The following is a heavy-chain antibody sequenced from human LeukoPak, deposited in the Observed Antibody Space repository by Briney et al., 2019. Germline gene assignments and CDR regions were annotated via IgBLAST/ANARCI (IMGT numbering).Heavy chain of an antibody. D-gene: IGHD6-19*01. CDR2: INTNTGNP. Sequence: ASVKVSCKASGYTFTSYAMNWVRQAPGQGLEWMGWINTNTGNPTYAQGFTGRFVFSLDTSVSTAYLQISSLKAEDTAVYYCARDPPNSGWYNWFDPWGQGTLVTVSS. CDR3: ARDPPNSGWYNWFDP. V-gene: IGHV7-4-1*02. CDR1: GYTFTSYA. J-gene: IGHJ5*02.